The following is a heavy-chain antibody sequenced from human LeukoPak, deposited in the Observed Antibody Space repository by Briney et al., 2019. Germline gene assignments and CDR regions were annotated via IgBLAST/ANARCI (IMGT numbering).Heavy chain of an antibody. D-gene: IGHD3-22*01. CDR3: ARMESFNGLVVVIGGWFDP. V-gene: IGHV4-39*01. Sequence: PSETLSLTCTVSGGSISSSSYYWGWIRQPPGKGLEWIGSIYYSGSTYYNPSLKSRVTISVDTSKNQFSLKLSSVTAADTAVYYCARMESFNGLVVVIGGWFDPWGQGTLVTVSS. J-gene: IGHJ5*02. CDR2: IYYSGST. CDR1: GGSISSSSYY.